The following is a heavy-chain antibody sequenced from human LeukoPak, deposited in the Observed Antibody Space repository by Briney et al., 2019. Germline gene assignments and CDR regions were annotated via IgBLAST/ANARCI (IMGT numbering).Heavy chain of an antibody. Sequence: SQTLSLTCTVSGGSISSGGYYWSWIRQHPGKGLEWIGYIYYSGSTHYNPSLKSRVTISVDTSKNQFSLKLSSVTAADTAVYYCARMGNRRWFDPWGQGTLVTVSS. J-gene: IGHJ5*02. CDR1: GGSISSGGYY. CDR3: ARMGNRRWFDP. V-gene: IGHV4-31*03. CDR2: IYYSGST. D-gene: IGHD7-27*01.